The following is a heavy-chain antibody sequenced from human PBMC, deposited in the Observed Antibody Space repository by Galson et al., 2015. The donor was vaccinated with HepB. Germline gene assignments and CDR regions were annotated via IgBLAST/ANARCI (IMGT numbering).Heavy chain of an antibody. Sequence: SLRLSCAASGFIFSTYSMHWVRQAPGKGLEWVSSISSSSSYLYYADSVEGRFTISRDNAENSLYLQMNSLRAEDTAVYYCARERADSSGFYIAASDIWGQGTMVTVSS. CDR2: ISSSSSYL. CDR3: ARERADSSGFYIAASDI. J-gene: IGHJ3*02. D-gene: IGHD6-19*01. V-gene: IGHV3-21*01. CDR1: GFIFSTYS.